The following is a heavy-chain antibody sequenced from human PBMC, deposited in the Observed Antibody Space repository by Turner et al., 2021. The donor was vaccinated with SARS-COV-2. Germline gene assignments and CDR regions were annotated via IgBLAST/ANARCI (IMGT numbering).Heavy chain of an antibody. D-gene: IGHD1-26*01. J-gene: IGHJ4*02. CDR3: ATGSGSYYFSPTYYFDY. CDR2: IWYDGSNK. CDR1: GFTFSIYG. V-gene: IGHV3-33*01. Sequence: QVPLVESAGGVVEPGRSLRLSCAASGFTFSIYGMHGVRQAPGKGLGWVAVIWYDGSNKYNADSVEGRFTISRDNSKNTLYLQMNSLRAEDTAVYYCATGSGSYYFSPTYYFDYWGQGTLVTVSS.